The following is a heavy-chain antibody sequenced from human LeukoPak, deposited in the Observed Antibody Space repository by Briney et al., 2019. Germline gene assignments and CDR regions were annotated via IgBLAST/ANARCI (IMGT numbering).Heavy chain of an antibody. CDR2: IQYDGSKK. J-gene: IGHJ4*02. CDR3: ARSSRLTFDY. CDR1: GFTFSSNG. V-gene: IGHV3-30*02. Sequence: GGSLRLSCVASGFTFSSNGMHWVRQAPGKGLEWVTFIQYDGSKKYYADSVKGRFTISRDNSKNTLYLEMNSLRAEDTAVYYCARSSRLTFDYWGQGTLVTVSP. D-gene: IGHD6-6*01.